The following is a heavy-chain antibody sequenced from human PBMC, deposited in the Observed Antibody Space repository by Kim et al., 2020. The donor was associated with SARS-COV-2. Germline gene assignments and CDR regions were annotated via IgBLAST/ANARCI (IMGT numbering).Heavy chain of an antibody. Sequence: SETLSLTCTVSGGSISSDTYSWGWIRQPPGKGLEWLATVFYGGSTYYSPSLRSRLTISMDTSQNQFSLRLTSVSAADTAVYYCARHYYAHSGTYSPFDY. J-gene: IGHJ4*01. V-gene: IGHV4-39*01. CDR2: VFYGGST. D-gene: IGHD3-10*01. CDR3: ARHYYAHSGTYSPFDY. CDR1: GGSISSDTYS.